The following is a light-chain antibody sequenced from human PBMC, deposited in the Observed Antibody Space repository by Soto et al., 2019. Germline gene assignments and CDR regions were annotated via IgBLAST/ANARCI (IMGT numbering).Light chain of an antibody. Sequence: QSALTHPAAVSWSPGQSTTISCTGTSSDVGGYNYVSWYQQHPGKAPKLIIYDVSYRPSGVSNRFSGSKSGNTASLTISGLQAEDEADYFCSSYSRRSNYVFGTGTKVTVL. CDR2: DVS. CDR3: SSYSRRSNYV. V-gene: IGLV2-14*03. CDR1: SSDVGGYNY. J-gene: IGLJ1*01.